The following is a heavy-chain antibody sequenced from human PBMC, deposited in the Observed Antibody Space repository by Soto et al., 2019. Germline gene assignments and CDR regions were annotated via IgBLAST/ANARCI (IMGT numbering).Heavy chain of an antibody. CDR1: GFTFSNAW. J-gene: IGHJ5*02. D-gene: IGHD6-19*01. V-gene: IGHV3-15*07. Sequence: EVQLVESGGGLVKPGGSLRLSCAASGFTFSNAWMNWGRQAPGKGLEWVGRIKSKTDGGTTDYAAPVKGRFTISRDDSKNTLYLQMNSLKTEDTAVYYCTTGAGWYDWFDPWGQGTLVTVSS. CDR3: TTGAGWYDWFDP. CDR2: IKSKTDGGTT.